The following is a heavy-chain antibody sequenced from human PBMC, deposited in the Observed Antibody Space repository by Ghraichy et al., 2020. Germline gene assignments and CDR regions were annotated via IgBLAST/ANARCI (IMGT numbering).Heavy chain of an antibody. V-gene: IGHV3-53*01. CDR2: LYSDGSG. CDR3: ARDRRYCGNNCYLYYYYGMDL. D-gene: IGHD2-21*01. CDR1: GVSVSSNK. J-gene: IGHJ6*02. Sequence: LSLTCAASGVSVSSNKMAWVRQAPGKGLEWVSILYSDGSGFYADTVRGRFTISRDESKNTLYLQMNSLRAEDTAVYYCARDRRYCGNNCYLYYYYGMDLWGRGTTVTVSS.